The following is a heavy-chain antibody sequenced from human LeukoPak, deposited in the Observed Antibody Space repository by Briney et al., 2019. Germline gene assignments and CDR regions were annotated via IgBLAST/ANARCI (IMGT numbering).Heavy chain of an antibody. D-gene: IGHD6-19*01. Sequence: GGSLRLSCAASGFTLSSYWMSWVRQAPGKGLERVATIREDGSVEFYVDSVKGRFTISRDNAKNSLYLQMNSLRDEDTAVYYCAKDNSGWSRDYWGQGTLVTVSS. V-gene: IGHV3-7*05. CDR2: IREDGSVE. J-gene: IGHJ4*02. CDR3: AKDNSGWSRDY. CDR1: GFTLSSYW.